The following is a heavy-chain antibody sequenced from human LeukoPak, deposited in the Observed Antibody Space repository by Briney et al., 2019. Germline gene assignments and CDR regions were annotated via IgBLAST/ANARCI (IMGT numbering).Heavy chain of an antibody. CDR3: AREGIQNRVYYYYYMDV. Sequence: ASVKVSCKASGYTFTSYYMHWVRQAPGQGLEWMGIINPSGGSTSYAQKFQGRVTMTRDMSTSTVYMELSSLRSEDTAVYYCAREGIQNRVYYYYYMDVWGKGTTVTVSS. CDR1: GYTFTSYY. CDR2: INPSGGST. V-gene: IGHV1-46*01. J-gene: IGHJ6*03. D-gene: IGHD5-18*01.